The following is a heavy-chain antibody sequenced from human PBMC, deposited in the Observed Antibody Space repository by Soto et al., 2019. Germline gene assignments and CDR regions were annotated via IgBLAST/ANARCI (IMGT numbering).Heavy chain of an antibody. V-gene: IGHV1-18*01. Sequence: ASVKVSCKASGYTFTSYGISWVRQAPGQGLEWMGWISAYNGNTNYAQKLQGRVTMTTDTSTSTAYMELRSLRSDDTAVYYCAREMSSSGWLGWFDPWGQGTLVTSPQ. CDR1: GYTFTSYG. D-gene: IGHD6-19*01. J-gene: IGHJ5*02. CDR2: ISAYNGNT. CDR3: AREMSSSGWLGWFDP.